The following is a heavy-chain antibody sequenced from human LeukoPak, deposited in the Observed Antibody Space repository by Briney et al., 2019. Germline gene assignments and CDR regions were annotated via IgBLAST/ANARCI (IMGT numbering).Heavy chain of an antibody. CDR3: ARVSRRRVVPAVKRPADYYYYMDV. V-gene: IGHV4-31*03. CDR2: IYYSGST. CDR1: GGSISSGGYY. Sequence: SQTLSLTCTVSGGSISSGGYYWSWIRQHPGKGLEWIGYIYYSGSTNYNPSLKSRVTISVDTSKNQFSLKLSSVTAADTAVYYCARVSRRRVVPAVKRPADYYYYMDVWGKGTTVTVSS. D-gene: IGHD2-2*01. J-gene: IGHJ6*03.